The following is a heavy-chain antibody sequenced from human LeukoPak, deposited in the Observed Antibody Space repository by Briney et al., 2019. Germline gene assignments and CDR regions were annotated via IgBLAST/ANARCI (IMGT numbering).Heavy chain of an antibody. CDR3: TRCSTGTRLYYFDY. CDR2: SRNKANSYTT. J-gene: IGHJ4*02. V-gene: IGHV3-72*01. Sequence: GGSLRLSCTASGFTFSDRYIDWVRQAPGKGLEWVSRSRNKANSYTTEYAASVKGRFTISRDESKNLLYLQMNSLTTEDTAVYYCTRCSTGTRLYYFDYWGQGTLVTVSS. CDR1: GFTFSDRY. D-gene: IGHD1/OR15-1a*01.